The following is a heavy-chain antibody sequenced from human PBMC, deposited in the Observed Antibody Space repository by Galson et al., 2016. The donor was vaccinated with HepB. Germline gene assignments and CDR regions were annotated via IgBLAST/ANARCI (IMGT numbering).Heavy chain of an antibody. CDR1: GFSFSNYG. CDR2: IWYDGSNK. J-gene: IGHJ6*03. D-gene: IGHD6-19*01. CDR3: AREAHSSGWYNMDV. V-gene: IGHV3-33*01. Sequence: SLRLSCAASGFSFSNYGMYWVRQAPGKGLEWVTVIWYDGSNKYYADSVKGRFTISRDNSKNTPYLQMNSLRAEDTAVYYCAREAHSSGWYNMDVWGKGTTVTVSS.